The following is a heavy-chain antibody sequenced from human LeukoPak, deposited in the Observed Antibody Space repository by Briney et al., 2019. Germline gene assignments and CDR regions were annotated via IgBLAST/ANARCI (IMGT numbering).Heavy chain of an antibody. CDR3: TTAKNDR. D-gene: IGHD2/OR15-2a*01. J-gene: IGHJ5*02. CDR2: ITNSSSTI. V-gene: IGHV3-48*04. CDR1: GFTFSRYS. Sequence: GGSLRLSCAASGFTFSRYSMNWVRQAPGKGLEWVSYITNSSSTIFYADSVKGRFTISRDNAKNSLYLQMSSLRAEDTAVYYCTTAKNDRWGKVALVTVSS.